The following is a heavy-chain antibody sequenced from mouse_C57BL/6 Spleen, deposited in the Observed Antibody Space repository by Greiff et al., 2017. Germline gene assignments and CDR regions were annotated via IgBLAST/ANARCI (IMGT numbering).Heavy chain of an antibody. CDR1: GFTFTDYY. Sequence: EVKLVESGGGLVQPGGSLSLSCAASGFTFTDYYMSWVRQPPGKALEWLGFIRNKANGYTSEYSASVKGRFTISRDNSQSILYLQMNALRAENSATYNGARYNGGYGAMDYWGQGTSVTVSS. CDR2: IRNKANGYTS. J-gene: IGHJ4*01. CDR3: ARYNGGYGAMDY. V-gene: IGHV7-3*01. D-gene: IGHD2-2*01.